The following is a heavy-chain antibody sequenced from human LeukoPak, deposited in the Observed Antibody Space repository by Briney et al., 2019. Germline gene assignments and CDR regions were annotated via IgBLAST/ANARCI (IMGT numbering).Heavy chain of an antibody. D-gene: IGHD4-17*01. V-gene: IGHV1-18*01. CDR1: GYTFTSYG. CDR2: ISAYNGNT. Sequence: ASVKASCKASGYTFTSYGISWVRQAPGQGLEWMGWISAYNGNTNYAQKLQGRVTMTTDTSTSTAYMELRSLRSDDTAVYYCARDYGDYGAYYYYGMDVWGQGTTVTVSS. J-gene: IGHJ6*02. CDR3: ARDYGDYGAYYYYGMDV.